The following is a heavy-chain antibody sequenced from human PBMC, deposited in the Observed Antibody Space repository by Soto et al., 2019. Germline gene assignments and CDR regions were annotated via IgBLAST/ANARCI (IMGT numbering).Heavy chain of an antibody. D-gene: IGHD4-17*01. Sequence: SETLSLTCAVSSGSISSSNWWSWVRQPPGKGLEWIGEIYHSGSTNYNPSLKSRVTISVDKSKNQFSLKLSSVTAADTAVYYCARVGDGDYGAFDIWGQGTMVTVSS. CDR1: SGSISSSNW. CDR2: IYHSGST. V-gene: IGHV4-4*02. J-gene: IGHJ3*02. CDR3: ARVGDGDYGAFDI.